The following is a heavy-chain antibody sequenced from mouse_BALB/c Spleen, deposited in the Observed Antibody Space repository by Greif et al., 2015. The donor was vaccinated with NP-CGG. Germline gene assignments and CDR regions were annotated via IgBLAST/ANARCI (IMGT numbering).Heavy chain of an antibody. J-gene: IGHJ2*01. V-gene: IGHV5-6-3*01. CDR3: ARGGYPGY. D-gene: IGHD2-2*01. CDR2: INSSGGST. CDR1: GFTFSSYG. Sequence: EVQRVESGGGLVQPGGSLKLSCAASGFTFSSYGMSWVRQTPDKRLELVATINSSGGSTYYPDSVKGRFTISRDNAKNTLYLQMSSLKSEDTAMYYCARGGYPGYWGQGTTLTVSS.